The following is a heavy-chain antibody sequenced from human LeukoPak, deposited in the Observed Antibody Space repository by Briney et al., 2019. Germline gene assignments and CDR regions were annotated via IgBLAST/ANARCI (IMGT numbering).Heavy chain of an antibody. D-gene: IGHD6-19*01. J-gene: IGHJ4*02. V-gene: IGHV3-21*01. CDR3: ARGKYSSGWFDY. CDR2: ITTSSTYI. CDR1: GFTFSSYS. Sequence: GGSLRLSCADSGFTFSSYSMSCVRQAPGKGLEWVSPITTSSTYISYADSVKGRFTISRDNAKNSLYLQMNSLRAEDTAVYYCARGKYSSGWFDYWGQGTLVTVSS.